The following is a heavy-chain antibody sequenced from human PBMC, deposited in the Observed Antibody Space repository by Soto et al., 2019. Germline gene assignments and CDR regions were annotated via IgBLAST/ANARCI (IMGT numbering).Heavy chain of an antibody. D-gene: IGHD2-2*01. CDR2: IKRDESEK. Sequence: PGGSLRLSCAASGFTFSGYWMAWVRQAPGKGLEWVASIKRDESEKFYVDSVKGRFTISRDNAKKTVYLQMNGLRAEDTAVYYCARDPGPRAAAIRGLGWFDPWGQGTLVTVSS. CDR3: ARDPGPRAAAIRGLGWFDP. V-gene: IGHV3-7*03. J-gene: IGHJ5*02. CDR1: GFTFSGYW.